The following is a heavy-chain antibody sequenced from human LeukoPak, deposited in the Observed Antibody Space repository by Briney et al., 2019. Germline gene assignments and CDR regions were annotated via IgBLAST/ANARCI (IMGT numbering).Heavy chain of an antibody. V-gene: IGHV3-33*01. CDR3: ARGKREVLNTRVFDY. Sequence: GGSLRLSCAASGCTFSSYGMHWVRQAPGKGLEGLAVIWYDGSNRYYADSVKGRFTISRDNSKNTLYLQLNSLRAEDTAVYYCARGKREVLNTRVFDYWGQGTLVTVSS. J-gene: IGHJ4*02. CDR2: IWYDGSNR. CDR1: GCTFSSYG. D-gene: IGHD1-26*01.